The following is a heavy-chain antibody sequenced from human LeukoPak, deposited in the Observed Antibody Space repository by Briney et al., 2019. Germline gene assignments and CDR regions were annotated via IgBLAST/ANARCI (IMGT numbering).Heavy chain of an antibody. J-gene: IGHJ4*01. CDR2: IYDSGST. CDR1: GGSISSSGYY. CDR3: AGGSAARPLNY. V-gene: IGHV4-61*08. D-gene: IGHD6-6*01. Sequence: PSETLSLTCTVSGGSISSSGYYWGWIRQPPGKGLEWIGYIYDSGSTNYNPSLKSRVTMSVDTSKNQFSLKLNSVTAADTAVYCCAGGSAARPLNYWGHGTLVTVSS.